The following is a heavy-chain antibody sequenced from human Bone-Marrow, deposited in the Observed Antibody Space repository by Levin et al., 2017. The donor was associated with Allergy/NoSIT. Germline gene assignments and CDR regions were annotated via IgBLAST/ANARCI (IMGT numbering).Heavy chain of an antibody. Sequence: GESLKISCKASGYIFTNYFLHWVRQAPGQGLEWMGIINPSGGATMYAQKFQGRLTLTRDTSTGTVYMELSSLGSEDTAVYYCARDADYHDGSGYYYTNWGQGTLVTVSS. CDR3: ARDADYHDGSGYYYTN. J-gene: IGHJ4*02. V-gene: IGHV1-46*01. CDR1: GYIFTNYF. CDR2: INPSGGAT. D-gene: IGHD3-22*01.